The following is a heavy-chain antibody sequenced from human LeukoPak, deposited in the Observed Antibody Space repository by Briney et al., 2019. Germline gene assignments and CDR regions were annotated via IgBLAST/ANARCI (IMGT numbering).Heavy chain of an antibody. CDR1: GYSFTGYY. D-gene: IGHD5-12*01. CDR2: INPNSGGT. V-gene: IGHV1-2*02. Sequence: ASVKVSCKASGYSFTGYYMNWVRQAPGQGLEWMGWINPNSGGTNYAEEFQGRVNMTSDTSISTAYMELSRLRSDDTAVYYTARDQKAINWYFDLWGSGTLVTVSS. J-gene: IGHJ2*01. CDR3: ARDQKAINWYFDL.